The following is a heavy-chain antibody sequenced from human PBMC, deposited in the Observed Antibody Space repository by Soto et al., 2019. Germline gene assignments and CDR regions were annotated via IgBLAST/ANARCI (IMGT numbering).Heavy chain of an antibody. CDR2: IYYSENT. CDR3: ARRGYYAISAFDI. Sequence: PSETLSLTCTVSGVSISSGDYYWSWIRQTPGKGLGWIGYIYYSENTYYNPSLKSRVAISGDTSKNQFSLKLSSVTAADTAVYYCARRGYYAISAFDIWGQGTMVTVS. D-gene: IGHD2-8*01. V-gene: IGHV4-30-4*01. J-gene: IGHJ3*02. CDR1: GVSISSGDYY.